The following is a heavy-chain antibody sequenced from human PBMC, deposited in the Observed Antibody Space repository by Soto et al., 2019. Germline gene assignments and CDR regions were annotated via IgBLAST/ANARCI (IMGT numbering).Heavy chain of an antibody. D-gene: IGHD4-17*01. CDR2: FDPEHSET. CDR1: GYTLTELS. V-gene: IGHV1-24*01. J-gene: IGHJ4*02. Sequence: ASVKVSCKVSGYTLTELSMHWVRQAPGKGLEWMGGFDPEHSETIYAQEFQGRVTMTEDTSTDTAYMDLSSLRSEDTAVYYCATGETTMTTEFDYWGQGTLVTVSS. CDR3: ATGETTMTTEFDY.